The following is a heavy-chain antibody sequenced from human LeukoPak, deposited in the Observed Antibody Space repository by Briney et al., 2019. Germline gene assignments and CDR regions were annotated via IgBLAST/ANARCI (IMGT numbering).Heavy chain of an antibody. CDR3: ARELLGIPENDVFDI. J-gene: IGHJ3*02. Sequence: TPSETLSLTCTVSGGSITSGGYYWSWIRQHPGKGLEWIGDIYYSGSTYYNPSLKSRVTISVDTSKNQFSLKLSSVTAADTAVYYCARELLGIPENDVFDIWGDGEMVTVSS. D-gene: IGHD7-27*01. CDR2: IYYSGST. CDR1: GGSITSGGYY. V-gene: IGHV4-31*03.